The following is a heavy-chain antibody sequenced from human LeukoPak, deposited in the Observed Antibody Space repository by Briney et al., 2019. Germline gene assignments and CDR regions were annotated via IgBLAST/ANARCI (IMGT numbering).Heavy chain of an antibody. D-gene: IGHD3-9*01. J-gene: IGHJ6*03. CDR2: ISGSGCST. Sequence: GGSLRLSCAASGFTFSSYAMSWVRQAPGKGLELVSGISGSGCSTYYTDSVKGRFTISRDNAKNSLYLQMNSLRAEDTAVYYCARDHLYYDILTGSPFPETSMDVWGKGTTVTISS. CDR1: GFTFSSYA. CDR3: ARDHLYYDILTGSPFPETSMDV. V-gene: IGHV3-23*01.